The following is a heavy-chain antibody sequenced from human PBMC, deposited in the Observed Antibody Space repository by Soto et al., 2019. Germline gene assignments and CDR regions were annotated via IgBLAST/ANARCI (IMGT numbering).Heavy chain of an antibody. D-gene: IGHD1-26*01. CDR1: GFSLSNTRMG. Sequence: QVTLKESGPVLVKPTETLTLTCTVSGFSLSNTRMGVSWMRQPPGKALEWLAHIFSNDEKSYSTSLKSRLTISKDTSKSQVVLTMTNMDPLDTTTYYCARMWDRSEHYYYYGMDVWGQGTTVTVSS. V-gene: IGHV2-26*01. CDR3: ARMWDRSEHYYYYGMDV. CDR2: IFSNDEK. J-gene: IGHJ6*02.